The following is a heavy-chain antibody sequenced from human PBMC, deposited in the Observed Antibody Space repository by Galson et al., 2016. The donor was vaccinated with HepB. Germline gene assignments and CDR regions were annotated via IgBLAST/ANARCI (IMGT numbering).Heavy chain of an antibody. CDR1: GGSITNNNW. V-gene: IGHV4-4*02. Sequence: SETLSLTCAVSGGSITNNNWWTWVRQPPGKGLQWIGEIYRTGISNSNPSLKSRVTISMDKSKNQFSLKLTSVTAADTAVYYCAKIGTYGSMVRGVVYYYAIDVWGQGTTVTVTS. D-gene: IGHD3-10*01. CDR2: IYRTGIS. CDR3: AKIGTYGSMVRGVVYYYAIDV. J-gene: IGHJ6*02.